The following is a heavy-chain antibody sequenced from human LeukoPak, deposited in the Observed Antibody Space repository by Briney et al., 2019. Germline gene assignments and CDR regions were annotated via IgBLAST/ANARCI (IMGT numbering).Heavy chain of an antibody. D-gene: IGHD7-27*01. CDR2: IYYSGST. V-gene: IGHV4-31*03. CDR1: GDPISSGGYY. Sequence: PSETLSLTRTVSGDPISSGGYYWRWIRQHPAKGLEWIGYIYYSGSTYYNPSLKSRVTISVGTSKNQLALKLSSGTAADTAAYCCARVVLGYFDYWGQGTLVTVSS. CDR3: ARVVLGYFDY. J-gene: IGHJ4*02.